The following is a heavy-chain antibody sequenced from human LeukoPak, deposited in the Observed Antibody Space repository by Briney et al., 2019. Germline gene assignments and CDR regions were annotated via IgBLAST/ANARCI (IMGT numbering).Heavy chain of an antibody. D-gene: IGHD3-3*01. CDR2: ISAYNGNT. Sequence: ASVKVSCKASGGTFSSYAISWVRQAPGQGLEWMGWISAYNGNTNYAQKLQGRVTMTTDTSTSTAYMELRSLRSDDTAVYYCARLVWSGYYTPPVYWGQGTLVTVSS. CDR3: ARLVWSGYYTPPVY. J-gene: IGHJ4*02. CDR1: GGTFSSYA. V-gene: IGHV1-18*01.